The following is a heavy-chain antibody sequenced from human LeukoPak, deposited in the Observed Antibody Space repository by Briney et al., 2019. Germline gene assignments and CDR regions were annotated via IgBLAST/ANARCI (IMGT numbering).Heavy chain of an antibody. V-gene: IGHV4-39*01. CDR1: GDSISSSTYY. Sequence: PSETLSLTCTVSGDSISSSTYYWGWIRQPPGKGLEWIGTIYYSVSTYYNPSLKSRITISVDTSKNQFSLKLRSVTAADTAVYYCARHRIIRDIVTGDYFDYWGQGTLVTVSS. CDR2: IYYSVST. D-gene: IGHD3-9*01. J-gene: IGHJ4*02. CDR3: ARHRIIRDIVTGDYFDY.